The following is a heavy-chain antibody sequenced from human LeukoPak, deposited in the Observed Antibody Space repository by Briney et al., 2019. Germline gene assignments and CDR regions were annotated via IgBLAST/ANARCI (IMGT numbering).Heavy chain of an antibody. J-gene: IGHJ1*01. CDR2: INHSGST. CDR1: GGSLSGYY. Sequence: SETLSLTCGVYGGSLSGYYWNWIRQPPGKGLEWIGEINHSGSTNYNPSLKSRVTISVDTPKNQFSLNLNSVTAADTAVYYCARGGAARLHFQNWGQGTLVTVSS. CDR3: ARGGAARLHFQN. D-gene: IGHD6-6*01. V-gene: IGHV4-34*01.